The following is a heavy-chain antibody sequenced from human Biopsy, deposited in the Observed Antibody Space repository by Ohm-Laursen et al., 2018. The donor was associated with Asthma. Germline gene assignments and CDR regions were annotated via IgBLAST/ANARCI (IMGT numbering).Heavy chain of an antibody. D-gene: IGHD3-16*01. Sequence: SLRLSCAASGFSFSNFAIHWVRQAPGKGLEWVGVISKDASTQDYADSVKGRFTMARDNSKNTLDLQMNGLSPEDTAVYYCARDFSRAIMIGGGREHYFDFWGQGTLVTVSS. V-gene: IGHV3-30*01. CDR3: ARDFSRAIMIGGGREHYFDF. CDR2: ISKDASTQ. CDR1: GFSFSNFA. J-gene: IGHJ4*02.